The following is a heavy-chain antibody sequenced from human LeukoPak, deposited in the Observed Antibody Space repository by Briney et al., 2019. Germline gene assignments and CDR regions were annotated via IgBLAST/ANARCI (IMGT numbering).Heavy chain of an antibody. D-gene: IGHD2-2*01. J-gene: IGHJ5*02. V-gene: IGHV1-2*02. CDR2: INPNSGGT. Sequence: GASVQVSCKASGYTFTGYYMHWVRQAPGQGLEWMGWINPNSGGTNYAQKFQGRVTMTRDTSISTAYMELSRLRSDDTAVYYCARAGSRDQLPQYNWFDPWGQGTLVTVSS. CDR1: GYTFTGYY. CDR3: ARAGSRDQLPQYNWFDP.